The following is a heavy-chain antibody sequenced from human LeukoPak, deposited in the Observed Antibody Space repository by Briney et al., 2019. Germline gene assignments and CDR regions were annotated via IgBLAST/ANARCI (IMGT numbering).Heavy chain of an antibody. V-gene: IGHV3-48*01. CDR2: ISSGSSTI. Sequence: PGGSLRLSCAASGFTFSSYSMNWVRQAPGKGLEWVSYISSGSSTIYYADSVKGRFTISRDNAKNSLYLQMNSLRAEDTAVYYCAREALSSSWYVGYYYYYMDVWGKGTTVTVSS. D-gene: IGHD6-13*01. J-gene: IGHJ6*03. CDR1: GFTFSSYS. CDR3: AREALSSSWYVGYYYYYMDV.